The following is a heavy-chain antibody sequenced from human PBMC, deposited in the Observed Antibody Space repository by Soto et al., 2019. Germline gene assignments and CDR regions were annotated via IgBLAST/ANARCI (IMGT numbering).Heavy chain of an antibody. Sequence: ASVKDSCKFSGCTLNELSMQWVRQAPDKGLEWMGGFDPEDGETIYAQKFQGRVTMTEDTSTDTAYMELSSLRSEDTAVYYCATTYYGSGSYYRNWFDPWGQGTLVTVSS. J-gene: IGHJ5*02. V-gene: IGHV1-24*01. CDR1: GCTLNELS. CDR3: ATTYYGSGSYYRNWFDP. CDR2: FDPEDGET. D-gene: IGHD3-10*01.